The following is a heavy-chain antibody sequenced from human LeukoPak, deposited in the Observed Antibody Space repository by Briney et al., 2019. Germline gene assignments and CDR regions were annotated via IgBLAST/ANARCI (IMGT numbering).Heavy chain of an antibody. CDR3: AREDSCSGGSCYSESEIIPSDY. CDR2: INPNSGGT. CDR1: GYTFTGYY. D-gene: IGHD2-15*01. Sequence: ASVKVSCKASGYTFTGYYIHWVRQAPGQGLQWMGRINPNSGGTNYAQKFQGRVTMTRDTSISTAYMELSRLRSDDTAVYYCAREDSCSGGSCYSESEIIPSDYWGQGTLVTVSS. V-gene: IGHV1-2*06. J-gene: IGHJ4*02.